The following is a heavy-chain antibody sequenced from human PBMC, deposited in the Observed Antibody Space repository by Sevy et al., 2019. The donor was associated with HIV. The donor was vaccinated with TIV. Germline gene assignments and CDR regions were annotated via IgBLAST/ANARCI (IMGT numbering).Heavy chain of an antibody. J-gene: IGHJ4*02. Sequence: GGSLRLSCAASGFTFSNAWMNWVRQAPGKGLEWVGRIRSKSDGETTDDAEPVKGRFTISRDDSKNTLYLQMNNLKTDDTSVYYCNTERFRYCSGGTCLSSDFWGQGTLVTVSS. CDR2: IRSKSDGETT. D-gene: IGHD2-15*01. CDR3: NTERFRYCSGGTCLSSDF. CDR1: GFTFSNAW. V-gene: IGHV3-15*01.